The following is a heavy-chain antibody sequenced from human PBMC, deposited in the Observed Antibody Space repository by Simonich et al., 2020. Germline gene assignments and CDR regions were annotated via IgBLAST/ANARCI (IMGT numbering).Heavy chain of an antibody. D-gene: IGHD1-26*01. V-gene: IGHV3-30*07. Sequence: QVQLVESGGGVVQPGRSLRLSCAASGFTFSSYAMHWVRQAPGKRLEWVAVISYDVSNKYYEDSVKGRFTISRDNSKNTLYLQMNSLRAEDTAVYYCAREGAGNDAFDIWGQGTMVTVSS. J-gene: IGHJ3*02. CDR1: GFTFSSYA. CDR3: AREGAGNDAFDI. CDR2: ISYDVSNK.